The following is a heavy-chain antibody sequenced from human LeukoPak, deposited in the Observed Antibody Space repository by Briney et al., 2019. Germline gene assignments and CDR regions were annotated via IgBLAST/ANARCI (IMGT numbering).Heavy chain of an antibody. CDR1: GFTFDDYA. V-gene: IGHV3-9*01. D-gene: IGHD2-2*01. CDR3: ARDGVYCSSTSCGSYYYYGMDV. CDR2: IGWSSGTI. J-gene: IGHJ6*02. Sequence: GGSLRPSCAASGFTFDDYAMHWVRQPPGKGLEWVSGIGWSSGTIGYADSVKGRFTISRDNAKNSLYLQMNSLRAEDTAVYYCARDGVYCSSTSCGSYYYYGMDVWGQGTTVTVSS.